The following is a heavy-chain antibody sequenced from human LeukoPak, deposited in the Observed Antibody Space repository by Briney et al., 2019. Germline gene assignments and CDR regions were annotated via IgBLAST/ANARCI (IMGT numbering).Heavy chain of an antibody. J-gene: IGHJ4*02. CDR3: AKDLRSGVRGVPDY. CDR2: ISYDGSSK. CDR1: GFTFSSYG. D-gene: IGHD3-10*01. Sequence: GGSLRLSCAASGFTFSSYGMHWVRQAPGKGLEWVAVISYDGSSKYYADSVKGRFTISRDNSKNTLYLQMNSLRAEDTAVYYCAKDLRSGVRGVPDYWGQGTLVTVSS. V-gene: IGHV3-30*18.